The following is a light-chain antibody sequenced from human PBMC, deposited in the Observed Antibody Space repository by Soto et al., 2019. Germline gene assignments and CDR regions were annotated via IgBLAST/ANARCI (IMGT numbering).Light chain of an antibody. V-gene: IGKV1-8*01. J-gene: IGKJ1*01. CDR3: QQYYTYPMA. CDR1: RPISTY. CDR2: AAS. Sequence: AIRMTQSPSSISAFTGDRVTITCRTSRPISTYLAWYQQKPGKTPTLLMYAASTLQSGVPSRFSGSGSGTDFTLTICCLQSEDFATYYCQQYYTYPMAFGQGT.